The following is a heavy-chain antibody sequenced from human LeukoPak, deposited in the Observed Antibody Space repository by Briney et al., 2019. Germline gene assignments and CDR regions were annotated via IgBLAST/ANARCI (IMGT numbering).Heavy chain of an antibody. CDR2: IIPIFGTA. D-gene: IGHD3-22*01. Sequence: SVQVSCKASGGTFSSYAISWVRQAPGQGVEWMGGIIPIFGTANYAQKFQGRVTITADKSTSTAYMELSSLRSEDTAVYYCAREYYYDSSGHDAFDIWGQGTMVTVSS. CDR3: AREYYYDSSGHDAFDI. CDR1: GGTFSSYA. V-gene: IGHV1-69*06. J-gene: IGHJ3*02.